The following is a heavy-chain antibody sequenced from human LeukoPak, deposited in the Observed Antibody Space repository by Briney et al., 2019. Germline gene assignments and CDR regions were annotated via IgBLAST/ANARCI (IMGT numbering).Heavy chain of an antibody. CDR3: ARESVTMVRGVIIGNWFDP. V-gene: IGHV3-48*03. D-gene: IGHD3-10*01. Sequence: GGSLRLSCAASGFTFSSYEMNWVRQAPGKGLEWVSYISSSGSTIYYADSVKGRFTISRDNAKNSLYLQMNSLRAEDTAVYYCARESVTMVRGVIIGNWFDPWGRGTLVTVSS. CDR2: ISSSGSTI. CDR1: GFTFSSYE. J-gene: IGHJ5*02.